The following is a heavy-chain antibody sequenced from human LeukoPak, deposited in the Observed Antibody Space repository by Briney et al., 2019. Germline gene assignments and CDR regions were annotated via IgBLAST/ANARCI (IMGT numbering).Heavy chain of an antibody. CDR1: GFTVSSNY. CDR3: ARGIGYYDSSGYYFDY. V-gene: IGHV3-66*01. CDR2: IYSGGST. Sequence: GGSLRLSCAASGFTVSSNYMSWVRQAPGKGLEWVSVIYSGGSTYYADSVKGRFTISRGNSKNTLYLQMNSLRAEDTAVYYCARGIGYYDSSGYYFDYWGQGTLVTVSS. D-gene: IGHD3-22*01. J-gene: IGHJ4*02.